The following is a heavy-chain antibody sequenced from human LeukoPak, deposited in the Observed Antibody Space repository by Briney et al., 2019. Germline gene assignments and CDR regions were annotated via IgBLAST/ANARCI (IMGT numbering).Heavy chain of an antibody. CDR2: ISTTGGYT. CDR1: GFTFSSYA. J-gene: IGHJ4*02. Sequence: QPGGSLRLSCAASGFTFSSYAMSWVRLAPGKGLEWVSTISTTGGYTYYADSVKGRFTISRDNSKNTLYVQMNSLRVEDTALYYCAKAAVPGTSRVATGYWGQGTLVTVSS. D-gene: IGHD6-19*01. CDR3: AKAAVPGTSRVATGY. V-gene: IGHV3-23*01.